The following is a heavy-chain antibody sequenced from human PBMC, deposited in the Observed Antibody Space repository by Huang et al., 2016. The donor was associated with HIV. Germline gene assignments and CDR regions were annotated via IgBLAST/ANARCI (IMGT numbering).Heavy chain of an antibody. J-gene: IGHJ3*02. Sequence: QVHLVQSGAEVREPGASVKVSCRPSGNTFTSFHVHWVRQAPGQGLEGMGKIIAGVGSKTYAEKGKGRISMTRDRSTGTIFLEVRSLRSEDTAMYYCARVQPPHGRNPLDIWGQGTLITVSS. CDR2: IIAGVGSK. CDR3: ARVQPPHGRNPLDI. V-gene: IGHV1-46*03. CDR1: GNTFTSFH.